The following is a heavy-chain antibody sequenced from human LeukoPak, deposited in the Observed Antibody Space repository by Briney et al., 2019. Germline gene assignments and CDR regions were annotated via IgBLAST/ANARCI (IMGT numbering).Heavy chain of an antibody. CDR2: IRSEAYGGLP. J-gene: IGHJ4*02. D-gene: IGHD3-16*01. CDR3: TRYPLGTGTYYFDY. Sequence: GGSLRLSCTVSGFNFAEYAMSWVRQAPGKGLEWVGFIRSEAYGGLPQHAASVRGRFTISRDDSRGIAYLQMNSLKAEDTAVYYCTRYPLGTGTYYFDYWGRGALVTVSS. CDR1: GFNFAEYA. V-gene: IGHV3-49*04.